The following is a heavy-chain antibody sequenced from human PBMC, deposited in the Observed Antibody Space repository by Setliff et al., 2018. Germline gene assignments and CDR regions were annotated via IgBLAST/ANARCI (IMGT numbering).Heavy chain of an antibody. CDR2: MSAMGITF. Sequence: PGGSLRLSCAASGFNLRTSSMNWVRQAPGKGLEWIAFMSAMGITFYYADSVKGRFTISRDRVKNSLYLQLSRLRVEDTAVYYCSRSNSGKHDYWGQGTLVTVSS. CDR3: SRSNSGKHDY. J-gene: IGHJ4*02. CDR1: GFNLRTSS. D-gene: IGHD1-1*01. V-gene: IGHV3-48*01.